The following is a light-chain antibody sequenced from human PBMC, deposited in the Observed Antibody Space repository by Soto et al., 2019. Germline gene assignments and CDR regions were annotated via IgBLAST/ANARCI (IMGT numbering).Light chain of an antibody. CDR2: AVT. V-gene: IGLV2-14*01. CDR1: SSDVGGYNY. J-gene: IGLJ1*01. CDR3: SSYTSSTTL. Sequence: QSVLSQPGAVCWSPGHSITISCTGTSSDVGGYNYVSWYQQHPGKAPKLMIYAVTDRPSGVSSRFSGSKSGNTASLTISGLQAEEEADYYCSSYTSSTTLFGTGTKVTAL.